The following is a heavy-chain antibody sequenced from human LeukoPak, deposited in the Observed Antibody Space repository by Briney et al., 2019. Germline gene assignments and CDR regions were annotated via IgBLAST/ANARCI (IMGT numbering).Heavy chain of an antibody. CDR2: IYYSGST. V-gene: IGHV4-38-2*01. CDR3: ARAGDCGGDCYVSRFDP. Sequence: SDALSLTCAVSGYSISSGYYWGWIRQPPGKGLEWIGYIYYSGSTNYNPSLKSRVTISVDTSKNQFSLKLSSVTAADTAVYYCARAGDCGGDCYVSRFDPWGQGTLDSVSS. CDR1: GYSISSGYY. J-gene: IGHJ5*02. D-gene: IGHD2-21*02.